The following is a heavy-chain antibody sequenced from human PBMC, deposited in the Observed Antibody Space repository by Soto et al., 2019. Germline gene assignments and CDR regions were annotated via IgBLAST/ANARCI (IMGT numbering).Heavy chain of an antibody. V-gene: IGHV3-7*05. D-gene: IGHD2-8*01. CDR2: IKQDGSEK. J-gene: IGHJ3*02. CDR3: ARVRIYADESGRPFDI. Sequence: GGSLRLSCAAFGFTFNIHWMNWVRQAPGKGLEWVANIKQDGSEKYYVDSVKGRFTISRDNAKNSLYLEMNSLRAEDTAVYYCARVRIYADESGRPFDIWGQGTVVTVSS. CDR1: GFTFNIHW.